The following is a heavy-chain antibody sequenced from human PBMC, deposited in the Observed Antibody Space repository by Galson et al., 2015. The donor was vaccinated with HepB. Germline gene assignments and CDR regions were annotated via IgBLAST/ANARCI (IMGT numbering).Heavy chain of an antibody. J-gene: IGHJ6*02. CDR3: ARERDYDENSDYYSRYYYGMDV. CDR2: ISSSSSKI. V-gene: IGHV3-48*01. Sequence: SLRLSCATYGFTFSSYNMNWVRQAPGRGLEWVSYISSSSSKIYYADSVKGRFTISRDNGKNSLYLQMNSLRVEDTAVYYCARERDYDENSDYYSRYYYGMDVWGQGTTVTVSS. D-gene: IGHD3-22*01. CDR1: GFTFSSYN.